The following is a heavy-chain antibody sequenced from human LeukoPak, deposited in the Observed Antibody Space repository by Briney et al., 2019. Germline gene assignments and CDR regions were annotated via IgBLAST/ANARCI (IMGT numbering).Heavy chain of an antibody. Sequence: GGSLRLSCAAPGFTFISYGMHWVRQAPGKGLEWVAVISYDGNNEYYADSVKGRFTISRDNSKNTLYLQMNSLRAEDTAVYYCARGGDSSGYYSYYYYYYYMDVWGKGTTVTISS. V-gene: IGHV3-30*03. CDR1: GFTFISYG. CDR3: ARGGDSSGYYSYYYYYYYMDV. D-gene: IGHD3-22*01. J-gene: IGHJ6*03. CDR2: ISYDGNNE.